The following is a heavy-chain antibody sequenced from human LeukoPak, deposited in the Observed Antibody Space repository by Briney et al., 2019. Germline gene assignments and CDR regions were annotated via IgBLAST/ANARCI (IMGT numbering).Heavy chain of an antibody. D-gene: IGHD1-1*01. CDR3: AKGGSNNWSFDN. J-gene: IGHJ4*02. CDR2: IRYDGRNK. CDR1: GLTFSNYG. V-gene: IGHV3-30*02. Sequence: QAGGSLRLSCAAAGLTFSNYGMPWVRQAPGKGLQWVAYIRYDGRNKYSADSVKGRFTIYRDNSKSTLYLQMNSLRPEDTAVYYCAKGGSNNWSFDNWGQGTLVTVSS.